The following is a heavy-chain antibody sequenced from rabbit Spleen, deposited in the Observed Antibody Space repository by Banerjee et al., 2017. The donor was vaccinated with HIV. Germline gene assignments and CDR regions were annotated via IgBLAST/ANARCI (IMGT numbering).Heavy chain of an antibody. CDR3: ARDLAGAIGWNFYL. CDR1: SFSLSDRDV. Sequence: QEQLVESGGGLVKPGASLTLTCKASSFSLSDRDVMCWIRQAPGKGLEWIACINAATGKPVYATWANGRFSISRTSSTTVTLQMTSLTAADTATYLCARDLAGAIGWNFYLWGPGTLVTVS. CDR2: INAATGKP. D-gene: IGHD4-1*01. V-gene: IGHV1S45*01. J-gene: IGHJ4*01.